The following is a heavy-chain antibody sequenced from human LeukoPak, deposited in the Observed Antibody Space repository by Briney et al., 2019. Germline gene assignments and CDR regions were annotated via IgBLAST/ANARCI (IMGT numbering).Heavy chain of an antibody. D-gene: IGHD2-2*01. Sequence: NPGGSLRLSCAASRFTFSDYYLTWVRQAPGGGLECVSYIRSGSRYTNCAVSAKGRFTLSRDNAKNSLYLQMNSLRAEDTAIYHCARRLGYCSRTSCYVAPFDYWGQGTLVTVSS. J-gene: IGHJ4*02. CDR3: ARRLGYCSRTSCYVAPFDY. CDR1: RFTFSDYY. V-gene: IGHV3-11*03. CDR2: IRSGSRYT.